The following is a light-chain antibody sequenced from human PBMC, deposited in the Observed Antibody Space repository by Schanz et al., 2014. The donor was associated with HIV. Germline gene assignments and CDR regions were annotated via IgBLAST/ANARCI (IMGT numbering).Light chain of an antibody. CDR3: QQFGISPPWT. J-gene: IGKJ1*01. CDR2: DAS. CDR1: QSVSSY. V-gene: IGKV3-11*01. Sequence: EIVLTQSPATLSLSPGERATLSCRASQSVSSYLAWYQQKPGQAPRLLIYDASNRATGIPARFSGSGSGTDFTLTISSLEPEDFAVYYCQQFGISPPWTFGQGTKVE.